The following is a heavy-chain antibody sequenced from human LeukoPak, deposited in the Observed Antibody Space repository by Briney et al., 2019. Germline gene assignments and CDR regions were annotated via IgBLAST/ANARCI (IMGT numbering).Heavy chain of an antibody. CDR1: GFTVSSNY. Sequence: GGSLRLSCAASGFTVSSNYMSWVRQAPGKGLEWVSVIYSGGSTYYADSAKGRFTISRDNSKNTLYLQMNSLRAEDTAVYYCARSSRPYYYGSGSAYNWFDPGAREPWSPSPQ. V-gene: IGHV3-53*01. CDR2: IYSGGST. D-gene: IGHD3-10*01. J-gene: IGHJ5*02. CDR3: ARSSRPYYYGSGSAYNWFDP.